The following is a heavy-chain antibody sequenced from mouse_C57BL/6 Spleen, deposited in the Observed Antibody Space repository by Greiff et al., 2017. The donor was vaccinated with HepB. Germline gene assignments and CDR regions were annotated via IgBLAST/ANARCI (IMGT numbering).Heavy chain of an antibody. CDR1: GFSFNTYA. CDR3: VRAYYGYDGFAY. V-gene: IGHV10-1*01. D-gene: IGHD2-9*01. J-gene: IGHJ3*01. Sequence: EVMLVESGGGLVQPKGSLKLSCAASGFSFNTYAMNWVRQAPGKGLEWVARIRSKSNNYATYYADSVKDRFTISRDDSESMLYLQMNNLKTEDTAMYYCVRAYYGYDGFAYWGQGTLVTVSA. CDR2: IRSKSNNYAT.